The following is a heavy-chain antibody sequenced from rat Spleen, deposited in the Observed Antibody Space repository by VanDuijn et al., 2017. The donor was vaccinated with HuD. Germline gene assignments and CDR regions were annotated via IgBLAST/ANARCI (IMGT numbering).Heavy chain of an antibody. CDR3: ARSLSYAHYFWYFDF. CDR2: INSAGST. J-gene: IGHJ1*01. CDR1: GFSLISYS. D-gene: IGHD1-12*01. Sequence: VQLKESGPGLVQPSQTLSLTCTVSGFSLISYSVSWVRQPPGNKLEWMGYINSAGSTNYNPSLKSRISITRETSKNQFFLQVNSVTTEDTATYYCARSLSYAHYFWYFDFWGPGTMVTVSS. V-gene: IGHV3-3*01.